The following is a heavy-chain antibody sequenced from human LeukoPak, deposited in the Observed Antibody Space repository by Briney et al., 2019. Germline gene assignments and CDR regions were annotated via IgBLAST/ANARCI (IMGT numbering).Heavy chain of an antibody. J-gene: IGHJ2*01. D-gene: IGHD6-13*01. CDR1: GYSISSGYY. Sequence: PSETLPFTCAVSGYSISSGYYWGWIRQPPGKGLEWIGSIYHSGSTYYNPSLKSRVTISVDTSKNQFSLKLSSVTAADTAVYYCARRAYSSRGYDLWGRGTLVTVSS. CDR3: ARRAYSSRGYDL. CDR2: IYHSGST. V-gene: IGHV4-38-2*01.